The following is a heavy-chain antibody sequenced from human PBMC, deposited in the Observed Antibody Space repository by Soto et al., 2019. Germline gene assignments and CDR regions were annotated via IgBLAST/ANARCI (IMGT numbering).Heavy chain of an antibody. CDR3: ARDLAYYGSGTVLDY. CDR1: GFTFTTFW. J-gene: IGHJ4*02. Sequence: TGGSLRLSCAASGFTFTTFWMHWVRQVPGKGLVWVSRVSPDGSSTTYADSVKGRFTISRDNSKNTLYLQMNSLRAEDTAVYYCARDLAYYGSGTVLDYWGQGTLVTISS. CDR2: VSPDGSST. V-gene: IGHV3-74*03. D-gene: IGHD3-10*01.